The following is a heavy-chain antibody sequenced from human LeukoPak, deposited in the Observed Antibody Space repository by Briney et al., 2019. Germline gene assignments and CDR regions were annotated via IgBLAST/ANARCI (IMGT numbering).Heavy chain of an antibody. V-gene: IGHV3-23*01. CDR1: GFTFSIYA. D-gene: IGHD3-10*01. CDR2: FSGSGGST. J-gene: IGHJ4*02. CDR3: AKGKYYGSGSYPSFDY. Sequence: GGSLRLSCAASGFTFSIYAMSWVRQAPGKGLEWVSAFSGSGGSTYYADSVKGRFTISRDNSKSTLYLQMNSLRAEDTAVYYCAKGKYYGSGSYPSFDYWGQGTLVTVSS.